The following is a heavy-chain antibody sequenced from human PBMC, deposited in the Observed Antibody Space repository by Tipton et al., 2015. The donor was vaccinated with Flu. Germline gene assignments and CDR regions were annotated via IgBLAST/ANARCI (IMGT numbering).Heavy chain of an antibody. CDR2: ISKDGSIK. CDR3: AKVIPELVAGLDQ. Sequence: SLRLSCAAYGFTFSTYGMHWVRQAPGKGLEWVAVISKDGSIKYYADSVKGRFTISRDNSKSTLYLQMNSLRGDDTAVYYCAKVIPELVAGLDQWGQGTLVTVSS. CDR1: GFTFSTYG. V-gene: IGHV3-30*18. J-gene: IGHJ4*02. D-gene: IGHD6-19*01.